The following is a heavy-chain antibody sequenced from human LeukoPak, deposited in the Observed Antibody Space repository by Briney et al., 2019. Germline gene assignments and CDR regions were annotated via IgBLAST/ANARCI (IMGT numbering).Heavy chain of an antibody. Sequence: GRTLSLSCAVSGFTFKHAWLSWVRQAPGKGLEWVGRMNSKSDGGATDYAAPVKGSFTISSDDSKNTLSQQMNSLETEDTAVYYCVTEQQWLGWGRGTLVTVPS. CDR2: MNSKSDGGAT. CDR3: VTEQQWLG. D-gene: IGHD6-19*01. J-gene: IGHJ4*02. CDR1: GFTFKHAW. V-gene: IGHV3-15*01.